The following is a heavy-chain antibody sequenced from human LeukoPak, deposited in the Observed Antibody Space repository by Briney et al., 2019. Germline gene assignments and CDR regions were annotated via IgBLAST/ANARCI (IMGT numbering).Heavy chain of an antibody. Sequence: GGSLRLSCAASGFTFSSYSMNWVRQAPGKGLEWVSHITASGTAMFYADSVKGRFTISRDNAKNSLYLQMNSLRDEDTAVYYCASSGSYRFDYWGQGTLDTVSS. CDR1: GFTFSSYS. CDR3: ASSGSYRFDY. V-gene: IGHV3-48*02. D-gene: IGHD1-26*01. CDR2: ITASGTAM. J-gene: IGHJ4*02.